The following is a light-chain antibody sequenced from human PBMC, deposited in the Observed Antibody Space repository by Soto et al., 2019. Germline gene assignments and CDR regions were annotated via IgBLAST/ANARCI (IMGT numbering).Light chain of an antibody. CDR3: QQYYSTPSYT. CDR2: WAS. Sequence: DIVMTQSPDSLAVSLGERATINCKSSQSVLYSSNNMNYLAWYQQKAGQPPKLLIYWASTRESGVPDRFSGRGSGTDFTLTISSLQAEDVAVYYCQQYYSTPSYTFGQGTKLEIK. CDR1: QSVLYSSNNMNY. J-gene: IGKJ2*01. V-gene: IGKV4-1*01.